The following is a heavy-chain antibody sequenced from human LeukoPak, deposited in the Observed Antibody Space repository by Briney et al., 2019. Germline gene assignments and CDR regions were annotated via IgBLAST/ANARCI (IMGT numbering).Heavy chain of an antibody. CDR1: GYSFTSYW. Sequence: GESLKISCQGSGYSFTSYWIGWVRQMPGKGLEWMGIIYPGDSDTRYSPSFQGQVTISADKSISTAYLQWSSLKASDTAMYYCAGLSSGYLNYYGMDVWGQGTTVTVSS. CDR3: AGLSSGYLNYYGMDV. CDR2: IYPGDSDT. D-gene: IGHD3-22*01. J-gene: IGHJ6*02. V-gene: IGHV5-51*01.